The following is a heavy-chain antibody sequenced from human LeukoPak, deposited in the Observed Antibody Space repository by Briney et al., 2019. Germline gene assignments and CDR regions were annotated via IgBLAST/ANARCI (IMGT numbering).Heavy chain of an antibody. Sequence: PGGSLRLSCAASGFTFSSYGMHWVRQAPGKGLEWVAVISYDGSNKYYADSVKGRFTISRDNSKNTLYLQMNSLRAEDTAVYYCAKSNLRGLRGAGAFDIWGQGTMVTVSS. D-gene: IGHD5-12*01. CDR1: GFTFSSYG. J-gene: IGHJ3*02. CDR3: AKSNLRGLRGAGAFDI. CDR2: ISYDGSNK. V-gene: IGHV3-30*18.